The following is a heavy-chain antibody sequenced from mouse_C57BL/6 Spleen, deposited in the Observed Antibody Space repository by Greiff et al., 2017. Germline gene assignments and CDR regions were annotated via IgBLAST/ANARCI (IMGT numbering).Heavy chain of an antibody. V-gene: IGHV1-81*01. CDR2: IYPRSGNT. CDR1: GYTFTSYG. J-gene: IGHJ4*01. Sequence: QVQLKQSGAELARPGASVKLSCKASGYTFTSYGISWVKQRTGQGLEWIGEIYPRSGNTYYNEKFKGKATLTADKSSSTAYMELRSLTSEDSAVYFCASPDTVEDYYAMDYWGQGTSVTVSS. D-gene: IGHD1-1*01. CDR3: ASPDTVEDYYAMDY.